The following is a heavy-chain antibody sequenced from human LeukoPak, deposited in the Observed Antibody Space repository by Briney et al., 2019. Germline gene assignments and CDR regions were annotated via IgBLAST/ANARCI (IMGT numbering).Heavy chain of an antibody. CDR2: INPSGGST. V-gene: IGHV1-46*01. CDR3: AKGPLILDFWSGYYSDVYYFDY. CDR1: GYTFTSYY. J-gene: IGHJ4*02. D-gene: IGHD3-3*01. Sequence: ASVKVSCKASGYTFTSYYMHWVRQAPGQGLEWMGIINPSGGSTSYAQKFQGRVTMTRDTSTSTAYMELRSLRSDDTAVYYCAKGPLILDFWSGYYSDVYYFDYWGQGTLVTVSS.